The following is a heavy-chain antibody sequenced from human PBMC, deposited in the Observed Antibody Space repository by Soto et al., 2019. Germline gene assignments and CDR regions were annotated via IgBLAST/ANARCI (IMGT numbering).Heavy chain of an antibody. J-gene: IGHJ6*03. CDR2: IYYSGST. CDR1: GGSISSYY. CDR3: ARAPLLEWLTGYMDV. Sequence: PSETLSLTCTVSGGSISSYYWSWLRQPPGKGLEWIGYIYYSGSTNYNPSLKSRVTISVDTSKNQFSLKLSSVTAADTAVYYCARAPLLEWLTGYMDVWGKGTTVTVS. D-gene: IGHD3-3*01. V-gene: IGHV4-59*01.